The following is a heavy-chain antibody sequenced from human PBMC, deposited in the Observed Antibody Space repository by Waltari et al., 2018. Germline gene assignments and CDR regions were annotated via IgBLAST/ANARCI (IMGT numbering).Heavy chain of an antibody. D-gene: IGHD2-21*01. V-gene: IGHV1-18*01. CDR1: GYTFRDYG. CDR2: ISGNNGHT. CDR3: ARERHRLMEEGYLMALDP. Sequence: QVQLVQSGAEVKKPGASVKVPCKASGYTFRDYGTSWVRQAPGQGREWMGWISGNNGHTNHAQKFQGRLIMTEDTSATTVYMELTYLTSDDTAVYYCARERHRLMEEGYLMALDPWGQGTLVTVSS. J-gene: IGHJ5*02.